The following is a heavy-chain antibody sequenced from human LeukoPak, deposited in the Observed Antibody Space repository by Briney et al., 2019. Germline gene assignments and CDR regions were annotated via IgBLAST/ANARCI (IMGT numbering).Heavy chain of an antibody. V-gene: IGHV1-58*02. D-gene: IGHD5-12*01. CDR1: GFTFTTSA. CDR2: IVVDTGYT. J-gene: IGHJ6*02. CDR3: AADLMPQTGYAYGMGV. Sequence: VASVRVSCKASGFTFTTSAMQWVRQARGQRLEWIGWIVVDTGYTNYAQTSLERLTITRDMSTSTAYMDLSSLRSEDTAVYYCAADLMPQTGYAYGMGVWGQGTTVTVSS.